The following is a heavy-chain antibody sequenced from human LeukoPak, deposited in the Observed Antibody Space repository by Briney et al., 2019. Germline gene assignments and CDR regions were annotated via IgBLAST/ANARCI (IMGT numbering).Heavy chain of an antibody. CDR1: GYTFTSYD. D-gene: IGHD1-1*01. CDR3: ARGTPMYNWNDEGTYYYYYMDV. J-gene: IGHJ6*03. Sequence: ASVKVSRKASGYTFTSYDINWVRQATGQGLEWMGWMNPNSGNTGYAQKFQGRVTITRNTSISTAYMELSSLRSEDTAVYYCARGTPMYNWNDEGTYYYYYMDVWGKGTTVTVSS. V-gene: IGHV1-8*03. CDR2: MNPNSGNT.